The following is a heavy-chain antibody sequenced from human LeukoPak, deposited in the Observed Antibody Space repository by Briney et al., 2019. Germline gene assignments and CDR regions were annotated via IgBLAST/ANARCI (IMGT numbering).Heavy chain of an antibody. Sequence: SETLSLTCTVSSGSIRNSNYYWGWIRQPPGKGLEWIGSIFYDGSSGYNPSLKSRVTISVDTSKNQFSLKLSSVTAADTAVYYCARDDSSGYYVDYWGQGTLVTVSS. V-gene: IGHV4-39*01. CDR2: IFYDGSS. CDR3: ARDDSSGYYVDY. D-gene: IGHD3-22*01. CDR1: SGSIRNSNYY. J-gene: IGHJ4*02.